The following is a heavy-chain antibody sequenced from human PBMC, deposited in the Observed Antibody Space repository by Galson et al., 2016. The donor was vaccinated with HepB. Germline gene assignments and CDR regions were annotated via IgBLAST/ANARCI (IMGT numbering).Heavy chain of an antibody. Sequence: SATLSLTCTVSGRSISSHYWNWIRQSPGKGLEWLGYIYPTGSTNFHPSLKSRVTISLDTSRNHFSLRLRSVTAADTAVYYCARFWSGYLDAFDIWGQGTMVTVSS. CDR2: IYPTGST. CDR3: ARFWSGYLDAFDI. D-gene: IGHD3-3*01. V-gene: IGHV4-59*11. CDR1: GRSISSHY. J-gene: IGHJ3*02.